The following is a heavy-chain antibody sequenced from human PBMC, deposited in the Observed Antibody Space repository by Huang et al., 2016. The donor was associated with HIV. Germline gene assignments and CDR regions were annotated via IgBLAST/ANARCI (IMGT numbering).Heavy chain of an antibody. CDR2: ISLDGSDT. V-gene: IGHV3-30-3*01. CDR1: GFTFRTYA. Sequence: QVQLVESGGGVVLPGRSLRLSCEVSGFTFRTYAMHWVRQATGKGLEWVAVISLDGSDTYYVDSVKGRFTISRDNFKNTMYLDMNSLRAEDTAVYYCTREPRAFSYGYFDYWGQGTLVTVSA. D-gene: IGHD3-16*01. J-gene: IGHJ4*02. CDR3: TREPRAFSYGYFDY.